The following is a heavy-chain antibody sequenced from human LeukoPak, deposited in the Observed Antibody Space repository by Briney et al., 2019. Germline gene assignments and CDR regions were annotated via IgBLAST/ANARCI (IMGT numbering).Heavy chain of an antibody. CDR1: GDSINRYL. CDR3: ARQSDSGGYFEY. V-gene: IGHV4-4*07. J-gene: IGHJ4*01. Sequence: SETLSLTCTVSGDSINRYLWTWIRQPAGRGLEWIGRIYDNGTTNYKPSLKSRVSMSVETPKNQFSLRLSSVTAADTAVYYCARQSDSGGYFEYWGQGIRVTVSS. CDR2: IYDNGTT. D-gene: IGHD2-15*01.